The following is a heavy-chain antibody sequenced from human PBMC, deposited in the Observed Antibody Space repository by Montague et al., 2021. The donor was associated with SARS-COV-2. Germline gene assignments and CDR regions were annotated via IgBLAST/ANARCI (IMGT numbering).Heavy chain of an antibody. J-gene: IGHJ3*02. Sequence: SETLSLTCTVSGASVSGSDWGWIRQSPGKELEWIGYFYSVGSTDYNPSLKSRVTISRDKSKKQFSLKVRSVTAADTAVYYCARETMTGDAFDIWGQGTMVTVSS. CDR1: GASVSGSD. CDR2: FYSVGST. V-gene: IGHV4-59*02. CDR3: ARETMTGDAFDI. D-gene: IGHD1-14*01.